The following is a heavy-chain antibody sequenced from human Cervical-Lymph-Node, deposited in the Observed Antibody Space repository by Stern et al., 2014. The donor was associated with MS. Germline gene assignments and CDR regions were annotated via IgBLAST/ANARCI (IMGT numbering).Heavy chain of an antibody. Sequence: EVQLVESGGGLVQPGGSLRLSCAASGFTFSSYAMSWVRQAPGKGLEWVSAISGSGGSTYYADSVKGRFTISRDNSKNTLYLQMNSLRAEDTAVYYCAKDLNGAVNYYYGMDVWGQGTTVTVSS. CDR3: AKDLNGAVNYYYGMDV. V-gene: IGHV3-23*04. CDR1: GFTFSSYA. CDR2: ISGSGGST. J-gene: IGHJ6*02. D-gene: IGHD7-27*01.